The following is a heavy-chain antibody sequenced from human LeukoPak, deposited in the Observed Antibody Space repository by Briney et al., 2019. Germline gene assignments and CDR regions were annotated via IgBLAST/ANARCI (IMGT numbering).Heavy chain of an antibody. CDR2: IIPILGIA. Sequence: GASVKASCKASGGTFSSYAISWVRQAPGQGLEWMGRIIPILGIANYAQKFQGRVTITADKSTSTAYMELSSLRSEDTAVYYCAIAVAGRSNLWYFDLWGRGTLVTVSS. J-gene: IGHJ2*01. D-gene: IGHD6-19*01. CDR3: AIAVAGRSNLWYFDL. V-gene: IGHV1-69*04. CDR1: GGTFSSYA.